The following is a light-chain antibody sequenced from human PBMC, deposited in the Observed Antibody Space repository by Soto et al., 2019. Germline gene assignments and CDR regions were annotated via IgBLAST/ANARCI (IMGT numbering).Light chain of an antibody. CDR1: QGISSY. CDR2: AAS. V-gene: IGKV1-8*01. Sequence: AIRMTQSPSSLSASTGDRVTITCRASQGISSYLAWYQQKPGKAPKLLIYAASPLQSGVPSRFSGSGSGTDFTLTISCLQSEDFATYYYQQYYSYPRTFGQGTKVEIK. J-gene: IGKJ1*01. CDR3: QQYYSYPRT.